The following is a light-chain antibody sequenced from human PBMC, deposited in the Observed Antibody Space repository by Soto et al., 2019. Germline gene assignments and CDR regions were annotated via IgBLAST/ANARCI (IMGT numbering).Light chain of an antibody. CDR3: GTWDSSMSVFV. CDR2: EDN. Sequence: QSVLTQPPSVSAAPGQKVTFSCSGSSSNIGKNYVSWYQQVPGTARKLLIYEDNKRRSGIPDRFSGSKSGTSATLGITGLQTGDEADYYCGTWDSSMSVFVFGTGTKVTVL. CDR1: SSNIGKNY. J-gene: IGLJ1*01. V-gene: IGLV1-51*02.